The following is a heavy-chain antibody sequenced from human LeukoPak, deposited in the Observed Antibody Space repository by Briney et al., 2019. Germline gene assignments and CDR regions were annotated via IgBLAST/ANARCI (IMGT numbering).Heavy chain of an antibody. D-gene: IGHD3-3*01. Sequence: GGSVSLVCGPSGFIFSSYSMKWARHAPGEGLECLSSISVSGGYIFHADSVKGRYTIPRDNCKKSLYLHMNSLQAEDTAIYYCARVHRGDHLTQSYNTNGFYEVDAFDVWGQGTMVTVSS. CDR1: GFIFSSYS. CDR3: ARVHRGDHLTQSYNTNGFYEVDAFDV. V-gene: IGHV3-21*01. CDR2: ISVSGGYI. J-gene: IGHJ3*01.